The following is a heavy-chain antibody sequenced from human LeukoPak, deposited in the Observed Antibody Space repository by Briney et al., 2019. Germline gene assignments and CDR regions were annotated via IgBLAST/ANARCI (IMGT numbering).Heavy chain of an antibody. CDR1: GYTFTSYG. CDR2: ISAYNGNT. V-gene: IGHV1-18*01. Sequence: ASVKVSCKASGYTFTSYGISWVRQAPGQGLEWMGWISAYNGNTNYAQKLQGRVTMTTDTSTSTAYMELRSLRSDDTAVYYCASSVLVYDYVRGSYRPNWFDPWGQGTLVTVSS. J-gene: IGHJ5*02. CDR3: ASSVLVYDYVRGSYRPNWFDP. D-gene: IGHD3-16*02.